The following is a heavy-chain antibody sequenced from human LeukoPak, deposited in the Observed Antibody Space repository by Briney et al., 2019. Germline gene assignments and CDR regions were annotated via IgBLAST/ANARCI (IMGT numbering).Heavy chain of an antibody. D-gene: IGHD2-2*01. J-gene: IGHJ4*02. CDR2: ISSSSSYI. CDR1: GFTFSSYS. CDR3: ARDHCSSTSCLLY. V-gene: IGHV3-21*01. Sequence: GGSLRLSCAASGFTFSSYSMNWVRQAPGKGLEWVSSISSSSSYIYYADSVKGRFTISRDNAKNSLYLQMNSLRVEDTAVYYCARDHCSSTSCLLYWGQGALVAVSS.